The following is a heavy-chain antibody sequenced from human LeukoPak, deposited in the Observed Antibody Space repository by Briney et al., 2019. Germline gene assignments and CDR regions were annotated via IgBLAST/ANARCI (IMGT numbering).Heavy chain of an antibody. CDR1: GYTFTGYY. V-gene: IGHV1-2*02. J-gene: IGHJ4*02. CDR2: INPNSGGT. D-gene: IGHD3-10*01. Sequence: ASVKVSCKASGYTFTGYYMHWVRQAPGQGLEWMGWINPNSGGTNYAQKFQGRVTMTRDTSISTAYMELSSLRSDDTAVYYCATMLRGIVVPRFDDWGQGTLLTVSS. CDR3: ATMLRGIVVPRFDD.